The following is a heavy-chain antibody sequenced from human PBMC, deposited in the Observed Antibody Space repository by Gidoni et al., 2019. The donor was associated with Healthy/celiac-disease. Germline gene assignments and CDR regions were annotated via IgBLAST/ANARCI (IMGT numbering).Heavy chain of an antibody. CDR2: ISYDGSNK. D-gene: IGHD2-2*02. CDR1: GFTFSSYA. Sequence: QVQLVESGGGVVQPGRSLRLSCAASGFTFSSYAMHWVRQAPGKGLEWVAVISYDGSNKYYADSVKGRFTISRDNSKNTLYLQMNSLRAEDTSVYYCARESVVVPAAIGAGYFDYWGQGTLVTVSS. J-gene: IGHJ4*02. V-gene: IGHV3-30-3*01. CDR3: ARESVVVPAAIGAGYFDY.